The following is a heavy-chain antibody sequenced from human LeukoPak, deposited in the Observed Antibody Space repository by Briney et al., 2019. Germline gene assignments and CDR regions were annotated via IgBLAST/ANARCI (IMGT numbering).Heavy chain of an antibody. CDR3: ASSPPPPLLLWFGELTFDP. D-gene: IGHD3-10*01. CDR1: GFTFSSYS. Sequence: GGSLRLSCAASGFTFSSYSMNWVRQAPGKGLEWVSSISSSSSYIYYADSVKGRFTISRDNAKNSLCLQMNSLRAEDTAVYYCASSPPPPLLLWFGELTFDPWGQGTLVTVSS. CDR2: ISSSSSYI. J-gene: IGHJ5*02. V-gene: IGHV3-21*01.